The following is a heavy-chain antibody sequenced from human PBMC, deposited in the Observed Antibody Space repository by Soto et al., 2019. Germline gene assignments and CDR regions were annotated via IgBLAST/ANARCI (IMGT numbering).Heavy chain of an antibody. Sequence: QITLQESGPTLVKPTQTLTLTCTFSGFSLSTSGVGVCWIRQPPGKALEWLALIYWNDDKSYSPSLKSRLTITKDTTKHQVGLTMTNMDPVDTATYYCAHRARIAVAGTNWFDPWGQGTLVTFSS. CDR1: GFSLSTSGVG. CDR3: AHRARIAVAGTNWFDP. V-gene: IGHV2-5*01. D-gene: IGHD6-19*01. CDR2: IYWNDDK. J-gene: IGHJ5*02.